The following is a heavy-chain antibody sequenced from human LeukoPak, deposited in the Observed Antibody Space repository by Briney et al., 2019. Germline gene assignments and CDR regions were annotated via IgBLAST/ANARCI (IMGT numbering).Heavy chain of an antibody. D-gene: IGHD5-18*01. CDR2: INPNSGGT. CDR1: GYTFTGYY. V-gene: IGHV1-2*02. CDR3: ARSTAISYYCYYYYMDV. Sequence: ASVKVSCKASGYTFTGYYMHWVRQAPGQGLEWMGWINPNSGGTNYAQKFQGRVTMTRDTSISTAYMELSRLRSDDTAVYYCARSTAISYYCYYYYMDVWGKGTTVTVSS. J-gene: IGHJ6*03.